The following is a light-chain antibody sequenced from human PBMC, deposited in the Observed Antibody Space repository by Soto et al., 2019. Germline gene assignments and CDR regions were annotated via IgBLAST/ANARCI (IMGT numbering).Light chain of an antibody. Sequence: QSALTQPASVSGSPGQSITISCSGTSSDVGAYNYVSWYQQHPGKVPKLMIYDVSNRPSGVSNRFSGSKSGNTASLTISGLQSEDEADYYCNSYTTNYTLRFGGGTKLTVL. CDR3: NSYTTNYTLR. J-gene: IGLJ2*01. CDR1: SSDVGAYNY. V-gene: IGLV2-14*01. CDR2: DVS.